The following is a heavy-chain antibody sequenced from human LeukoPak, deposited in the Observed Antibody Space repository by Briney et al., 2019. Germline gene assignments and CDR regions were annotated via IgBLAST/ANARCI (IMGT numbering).Heavy chain of an antibody. Sequence: PSETLSPTCTVSGGSISSYYWSWIRQPPGKGLEWIGYIYYSGSTNYNPSLKSRVTISVDTSKNQFSLKLSSVTAADTAVYYCASAYPDQYYFDYWGQGTLVTVSS. V-gene: IGHV4-59*01. CDR1: GGSISSYY. J-gene: IGHJ4*02. D-gene: IGHD1-14*01. CDR3: ASAYPDQYYFDY. CDR2: IYYSGST.